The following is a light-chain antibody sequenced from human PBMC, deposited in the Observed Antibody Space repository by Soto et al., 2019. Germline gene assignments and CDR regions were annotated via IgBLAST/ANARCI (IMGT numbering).Light chain of an antibody. CDR2: WAS. Sequence: DIMMTQSPDSLAVSLGGRATINCKSSQRVLYSSNNKNYLAWYQQKPVQPPKLLIYWASTRESGIPDRFSGSGSGTDFTLTISSLQAEDVAVYYCQQNYSPWTFGQGTRVEIK. CDR3: QQNYSPWT. CDR1: QRVLYSSNNKNY. V-gene: IGKV4-1*01. J-gene: IGKJ1*01.